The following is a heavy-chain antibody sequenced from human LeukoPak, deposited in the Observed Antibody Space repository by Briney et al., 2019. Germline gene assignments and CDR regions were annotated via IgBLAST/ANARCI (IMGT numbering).Heavy chain of an antibody. D-gene: IGHD2-2*01. CDR3: AKGGQGVVPAAIAY. Sequence: GGSLRLSCAASGFPFSSYAMSWVRQAPGKGLEWVSAISGSGGSTYYADSVKGRFTISRDNSKNTLYLQMNSLRAEDTAVYYCAKGGQGVVPAAIAYWGQGTLVTVSS. V-gene: IGHV3-23*01. J-gene: IGHJ4*02. CDR2: ISGSGGST. CDR1: GFPFSSYA.